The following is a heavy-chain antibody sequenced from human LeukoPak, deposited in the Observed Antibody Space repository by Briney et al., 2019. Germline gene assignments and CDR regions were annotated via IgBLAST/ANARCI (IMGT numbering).Heavy chain of an antibody. D-gene: IGHD5-18*01. CDR3: AREGLGTAMGLDI. J-gene: IGHJ3*02. CDR1: GFSFSSYN. CDR2: ISSSSGYI. Sequence: GGSLRLSCAASGFSFSSYNMNWVRQAPGKGLEWVTSISSSSGYINYADSVKGRFTISRDNAKNSLYLQMNSLRAEDTAVYYCAREGLGTAMGLDIWGQGTMVTVSS. V-gene: IGHV3-21*01.